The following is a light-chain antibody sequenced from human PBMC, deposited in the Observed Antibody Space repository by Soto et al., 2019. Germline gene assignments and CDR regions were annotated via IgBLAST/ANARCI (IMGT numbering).Light chain of an antibody. V-gene: IGKV3-15*01. J-gene: IGKJ5*01. Sequence: EIVMTQSPATLSVSPGEGATVSCRARQSVISHFAWYQHKPGQAPRLLFYDASTRATGILARFSGSGSGTEFTLTISSLQSEDFEVYYCQHYHGWPITFGQGTRLEIK. CDR1: QSVISH. CDR3: QHYHGWPIT. CDR2: DAS.